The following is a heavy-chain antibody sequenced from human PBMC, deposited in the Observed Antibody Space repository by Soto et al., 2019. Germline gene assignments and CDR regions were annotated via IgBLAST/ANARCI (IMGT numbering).Heavy chain of an antibody. Sequence: SETLSLTCAVYGGSFSGYYWSWIRQPPGKGLEWIGEINHSGSTNYNPSLKSRVTISVDTSKNQFSLKLSSVAAADTAVYYCASRKGYCSSTTCYINWFGPWGQGTLVTVSS. CDR1: GGSFSGYY. CDR3: ASRKGYCSSTTCYINWFGP. V-gene: IGHV4-34*01. D-gene: IGHD2-2*02. CDR2: INHSGST. J-gene: IGHJ5*02.